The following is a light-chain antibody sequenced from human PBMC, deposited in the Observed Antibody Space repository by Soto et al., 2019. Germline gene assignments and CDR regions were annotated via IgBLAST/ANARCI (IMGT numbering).Light chain of an antibody. CDR2: AAT. CDR1: QSVRTY. V-gene: IGKV1-39*01. Sequence: DIQMTQSPSALSASVGDSVTMTCRASQSVRTYLNWYQQKPGKAPQLLIYAATTLQKDVPSRFTGSGFGTEFSLTITSLQPEDFATYSCQQTDSLLPLTFGGGTKVDIK. J-gene: IGKJ4*01. CDR3: QQTDSLLPLT.